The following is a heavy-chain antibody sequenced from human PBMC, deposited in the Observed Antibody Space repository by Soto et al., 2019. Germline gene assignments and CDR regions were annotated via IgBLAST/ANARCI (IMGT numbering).Heavy chain of an antibody. V-gene: IGHV4-34*01. D-gene: IGHD5-18*01. CDR3: ARDHPGYSYGYDY. Sequence: QVQLQQWGAGLLKPSETLSLTCAVYGGSFSGYYCSWIRQPPGKGLEWIGEINHSGSTNYNPSLKSRVTISVDTSKNQFSLKLSSVTAADTAVYYCARDHPGYSYGYDYWGQGTLVTVSS. J-gene: IGHJ4*02. CDR2: INHSGST. CDR1: GGSFSGYY.